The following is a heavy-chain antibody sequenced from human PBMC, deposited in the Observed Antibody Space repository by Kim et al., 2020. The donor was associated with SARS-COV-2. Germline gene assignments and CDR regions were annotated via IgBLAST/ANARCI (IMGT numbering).Heavy chain of an antibody. CDR3: ARQGRDCSSTSCPYYMDV. D-gene: IGHD2-2*01. V-gene: IGHV4-39*01. J-gene: IGHJ6*03. CDR1: GGFISRSTHF. CDR2: IYYSGST. Sequence: SETLSLTCTVSGGFISRSTHFWGWIRQPPGKGLEWIGSIYYSGSTYYNPSLKSRVTISVDTPKNQFSLKLSSVTAADTAVYYCARQGRDCSSTSCPYYMDVWGKGTTVTVSS.